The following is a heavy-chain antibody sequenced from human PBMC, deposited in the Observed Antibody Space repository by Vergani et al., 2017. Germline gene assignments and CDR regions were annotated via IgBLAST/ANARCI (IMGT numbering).Heavy chain of an antibody. J-gene: IGHJ6*03. Sequence: QVQLQESGPGLVKPSQTLSLTCTVSGGSISSGSYYWSWIRQPAGKRLEWIGRIYTSGRTNYTPSLKSRVTMSVDTSKTQFSLQLSSVTAADTAVYYCARESSSRQHSYYYYMDFWGKGTTVTVSS. CDR1: GGSISSGSYY. CDR3: ARESSSRQHSYYYYMDF. D-gene: IGHD6-6*01. V-gene: IGHV4-61*02. CDR2: IYTSGRT.